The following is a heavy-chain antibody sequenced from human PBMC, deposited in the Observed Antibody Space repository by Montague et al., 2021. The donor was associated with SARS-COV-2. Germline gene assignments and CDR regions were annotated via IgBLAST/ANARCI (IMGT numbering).Heavy chain of an antibody. CDR2: IDYRGST. J-gene: IGHJ5*02. CDR3: AREGCNNWFDP. V-gene: IGHV4-59*01. Sequence: SETLSLTCSVSNGSISSYYWSWGRQPPGKRMEWNGFIDYRGSTNYNPSLESRVTISVDTSKTQFSLKLRSVTAADTAVYFCAREGCNNWFDPWGQGTLVIVSS. CDR1: NGSISSYY.